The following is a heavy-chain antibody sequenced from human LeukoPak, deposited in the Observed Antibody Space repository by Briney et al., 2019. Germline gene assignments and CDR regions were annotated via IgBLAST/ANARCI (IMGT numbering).Heavy chain of an antibody. CDR2: IHYTGTT. V-gene: IGHV4-59*01. J-gene: IGHJ6*03. CDR3: ARERQIRRIQGLGSGKNYYMDV. D-gene: IGHD3-10*01. CDR1: GDSMRGYY. Sequence: SETLSLTCTVSGDSMRGYYWSWIREPPGKGLEWIGDIHYTGTTDYIPSLKSRVTISVDHSKNQFSLKLSSVTAADTAVYYCARERQIRRIQGLGSGKNYYMDVWGKGTTVTISS.